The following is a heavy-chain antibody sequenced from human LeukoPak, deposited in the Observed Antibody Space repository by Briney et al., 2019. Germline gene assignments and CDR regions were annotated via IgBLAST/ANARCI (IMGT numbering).Heavy chain of an antibody. CDR1: GFIFSSNA. J-gene: IGHJ4*02. D-gene: IGHD3-9*01. V-gene: IGHV3-23*01. CDR3: AKWRDYEVLTGYYVSDY. Sequence: QPGGSLRLSCAASGFIFSSNAMSWLRQAPGKGLEWVSAISGSGGDTYYADSVKGRFTISRDNSKNTVFLQMNSLRAEDTAVYYCAKWRDYEVLTGYYVSDYWSQGTLVTVSS. CDR2: ISGSGGDT.